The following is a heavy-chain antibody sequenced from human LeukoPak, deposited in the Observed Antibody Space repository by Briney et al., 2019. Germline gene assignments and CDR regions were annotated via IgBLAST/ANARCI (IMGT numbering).Heavy chain of an antibody. CDR1: GGSISSYY. CDR3: ARDHPIVVVIKKGDAFNI. CDR2: IYYSGST. D-gene: IGHD3-22*01. Sequence: PSETLSLTCTVSGGSISSYYWSWIRQPPGKGLEWIGYIYYSGSTNYNPSLKSRVTISVDTSKNQFSLKLSSVTAADAAVYYCARDHPIVVVIKKGDAFNIWGQGTMVTVSS. J-gene: IGHJ3*02. V-gene: IGHV4-59*12.